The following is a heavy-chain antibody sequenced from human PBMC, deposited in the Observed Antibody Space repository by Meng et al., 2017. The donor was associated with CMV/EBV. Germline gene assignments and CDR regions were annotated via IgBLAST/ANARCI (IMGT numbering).Heavy chain of an antibody. Sequence: ASVPVSCKASGYTFTSYDINWVRQATGQGLEGMGWMNPNSGNTGYAQNFQGRVTMTRNTSISTAYMELSSLRSEDTAVYYCASAYPGYHYDFWSGYYKNYYYGMDVWGQGTTVTVSS. CDR1: GYTFTSYD. CDR2: MNPNSGNT. CDR3: ASAYPGYHYDFWSGYYKNYYYGMDV. V-gene: IGHV1-8*01. J-gene: IGHJ6*02. D-gene: IGHD3-3*01.